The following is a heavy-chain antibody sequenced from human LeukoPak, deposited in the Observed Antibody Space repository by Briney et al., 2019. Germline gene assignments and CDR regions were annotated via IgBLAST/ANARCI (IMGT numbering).Heavy chain of an antibody. CDR1: GFTFSSYA. J-gene: IGHJ4*02. CDR3: AKFSGSYVDY. V-gene: IGHV3-23*01. Sequence: PGGSLRLPCAASGFTFSSYAMSWVRQAPGKGLEWVSAISGSGGSTYYTDSVKGRFTISRDNSKNTLWLQMNSLRAEDTAVYYCAKFSGSYVDYWGQGTLVTVSS. CDR2: ISGSGGST. D-gene: IGHD1-26*01.